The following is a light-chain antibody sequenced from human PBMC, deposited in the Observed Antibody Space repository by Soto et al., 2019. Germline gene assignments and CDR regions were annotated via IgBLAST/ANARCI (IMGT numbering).Light chain of an antibody. J-gene: IGKJ1*01. Sequence: DNQMTQSPSTLSASVGDRVTITCRASQSIDRWLVWYQQKPGKAPKLLIYDASSLGSGVPSRFSGSGSGTEFTLTISSLQSDDFATDYCQQYNSYSPWTFGQGTKVEIK. CDR3: QQYNSYSPWT. CDR2: DAS. V-gene: IGKV1-5*01. CDR1: QSIDRW.